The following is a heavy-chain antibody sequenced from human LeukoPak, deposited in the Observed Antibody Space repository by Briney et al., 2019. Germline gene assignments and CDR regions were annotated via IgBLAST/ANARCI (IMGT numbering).Heavy chain of an antibody. CDR3: ARGHIGYCSSTSCSKGGWDY. J-gene: IGHJ4*02. D-gene: IGHD2-2*01. CDR1: GYSFTSYW. V-gene: IGHV5-51*01. Sequence: GESLKTSCKGSGYSFTSYWIGWVRQMPGKGLEWMGIIYPGDSDTRYSPSFQGQVTISADKSISTAYLQWSSLKASDTAMYYCARGHIGYCSSTSCSKGGWDYWGQGTLVTVSS. CDR2: IYPGDSDT.